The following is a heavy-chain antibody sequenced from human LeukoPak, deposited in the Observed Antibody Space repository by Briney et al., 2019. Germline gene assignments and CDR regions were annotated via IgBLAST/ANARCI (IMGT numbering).Heavy chain of an antibody. CDR2: INAGNGNT. J-gene: IGHJ4*02. CDR1: GYTFTSYA. Sequence: AASVKVSCKASGYTFTSYAMHWVRQAPGQRLEWMGWINAGNGNTKYSQKLQGRVTMTTDTSTSTAYMELRSLRSDDTAVYYCARDWAEGSYGPDYWGQGTLVTVSS. CDR3: ARDWAEGSYGPDY. V-gene: IGHV1-3*01. D-gene: IGHD5-18*01.